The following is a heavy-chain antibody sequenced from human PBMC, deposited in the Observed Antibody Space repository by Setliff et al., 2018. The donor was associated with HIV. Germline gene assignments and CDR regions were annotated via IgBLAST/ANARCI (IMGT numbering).Heavy chain of an antibody. CDR1: GFTFSSYA. D-gene: IGHD5-12*01. J-gene: IGHJ4*02. CDR2: ISYDGSNK. V-gene: IGHV3-30*04. Sequence: PGGSLRLSCAASGFTFSSYAMHWVRQAPGKGLEWVAVISYDGSNKYYADSVKGRFTISRDNSKNTLYLQMNSLRAEDTAVYYCARDTDSGYEGDYWGQGTLVTVSS. CDR3: ARDTDSGYEGDY.